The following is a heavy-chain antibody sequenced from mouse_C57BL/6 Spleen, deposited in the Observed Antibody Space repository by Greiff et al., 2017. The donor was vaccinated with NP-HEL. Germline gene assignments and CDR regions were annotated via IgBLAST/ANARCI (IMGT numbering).Heavy chain of an antibody. CDR1: GFTFSDYG. J-gene: IGHJ3*01. CDR3: ARPSSGYVFAY. CDR2: ISSGSSTI. V-gene: IGHV5-17*01. Sequence: EVQLQQSGGGLVKPGGSLKLSCAASGFTFSDYGMHWVRQAPEKGLEWVAYISSGSSTIYYADTVKGRFTISRDNAKNTLFLQMTSLRSEDTAMYYCARPSSGYVFAYWGQGTLVTVSA. D-gene: IGHD3-2*02.